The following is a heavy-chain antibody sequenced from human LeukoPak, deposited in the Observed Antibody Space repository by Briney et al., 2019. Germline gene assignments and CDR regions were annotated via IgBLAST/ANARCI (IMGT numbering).Heavy chain of an antibody. Sequence: GSLRLSCAASGFRFSSYTMHWVRQAPGKGLEYVSAISSSEGTTYYVNSVKGRFNIYRDISKNTLYLQMGSLRAEDMAVYYCARRGSYSAEYFQHWGQGTLVTVSS. CDR2: ISSSEGTT. CDR3: ARRGSYSAEYFQH. D-gene: IGHD1-26*01. J-gene: IGHJ1*01. V-gene: IGHV3-64*01. CDR1: GFRFSSYT.